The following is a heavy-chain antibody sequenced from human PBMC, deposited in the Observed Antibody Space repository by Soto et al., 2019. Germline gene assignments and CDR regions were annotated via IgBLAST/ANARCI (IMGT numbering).Heavy chain of an antibody. CDR2: MSDSGGST. J-gene: IGHJ4*02. V-gene: IGHV3-23*01. D-gene: IGHD3-10*01. CDR3: AKDSAGWFGQLLNYFDY. CDR1: GLTFSNYA. Sequence: PGGSLRLSCAASGLTFSNYAMSWVRQAPGKGLVWVSGMSDSGGSTHYADSVRGRFTISRDNTKNTLYLQMNNLRAEDTAVYFCAKDSAGWFGQLLNYFDYWGQGIQVTAPQ.